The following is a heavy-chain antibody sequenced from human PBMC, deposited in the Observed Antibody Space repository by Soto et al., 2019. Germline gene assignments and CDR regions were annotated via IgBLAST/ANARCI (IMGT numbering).Heavy chain of an antibody. CDR3: ARDGSWYINYYYYGMDV. Sequence: QMQLVESGGGVVQPGTSLRVSCAASGFTFSHYGVHWVRQAPGKGMEWVAVISYDGSNKYYADSVKGRFTISRDNSKNTLYLQMNSLRAEDTAVYYCARDGSWYINYYYYGMDVWGQGTTVTVSS. D-gene: IGHD6-13*01. CDR2: ISYDGSNK. J-gene: IGHJ6*02. V-gene: IGHV3-30*03. CDR1: GFTFSHYG.